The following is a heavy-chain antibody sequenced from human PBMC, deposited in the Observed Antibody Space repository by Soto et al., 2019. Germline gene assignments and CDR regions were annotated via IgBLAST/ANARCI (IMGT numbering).Heavy chain of an antibody. CDR1: GGSLSGYY. V-gene: IGHV4-34*01. D-gene: IGHD2-2*01. CDR2: INHGGST. Sequence: SETLSLTCAVYGGSLSGYYWSWIRQPPGKGLEWIGEINHGGSTTYNPSLKSRATISVDTSNNQFSLKLDSVTAADTAVYYCARDRVPGAMDLDFWGQGTPVTVSS. J-gene: IGHJ4*02. CDR3: ARDRVPGAMDLDF.